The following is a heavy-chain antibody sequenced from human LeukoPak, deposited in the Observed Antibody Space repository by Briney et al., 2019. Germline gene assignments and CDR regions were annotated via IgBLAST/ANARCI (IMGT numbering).Heavy chain of an antibody. V-gene: IGHV3-48*02. CDR1: GFTFRSYS. CDR2: ITPSSSTI. D-gene: IGHD3-10*01. J-gene: IGHJ4*02. CDR3: ARARGSMVRNDY. Sequence: AGGSLRLSCAASGFTFRSYSMNWVRQAPGKGLEWLSYITPSSSTIYYADSVKGRFTISRDNAKNSLYLQMNSLRDEDTAVYYCARARGSMVRNDYWGQGTLVTVSS.